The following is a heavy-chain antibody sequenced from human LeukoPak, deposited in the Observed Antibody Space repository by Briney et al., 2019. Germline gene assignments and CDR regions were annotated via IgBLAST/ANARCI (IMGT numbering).Heavy chain of an antibody. Sequence: GESLKISWKGSGYSFTSYWIGWVRQMPGKGLEWMGIIYPGDSDTRYSPSFQGQVTISADKSISTAYLQSSSLKASDTAMYYCARIEYSSSRVHWFDPWGQGTLVTVSS. D-gene: IGHD6-6*01. CDR1: GYSFTSYW. V-gene: IGHV5-51*01. CDR2: IYPGDSDT. J-gene: IGHJ5*02. CDR3: ARIEYSSSRVHWFDP.